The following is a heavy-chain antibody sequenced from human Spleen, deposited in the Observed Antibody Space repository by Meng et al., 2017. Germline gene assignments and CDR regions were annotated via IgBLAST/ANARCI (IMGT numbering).Heavy chain of an antibody. D-gene: IGHD3-22*01. J-gene: IGHJ4*02. CDR3: ARIGGSGYYYDN. CDR2: ISWNSGSI. V-gene: IGHV3-9*01. Sequence: SLKISCAASGFTFDDYAMHWVRQAPGKGLEWVSGISWNSGSIGYADSVKGRFTISRDNSKNTLDLQMNSLRAEDTAVYYCARIGGSGYYYDNWGQGTLVTVSS. CDR1: GFTFDDYA.